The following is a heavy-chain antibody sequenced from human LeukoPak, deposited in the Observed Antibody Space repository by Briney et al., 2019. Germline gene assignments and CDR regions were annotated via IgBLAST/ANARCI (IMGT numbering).Heavy chain of an antibody. CDR1: GGTFSSYA. Sequence: SVKVSCKASGGTFSSYAISWVRRAPGQGLEWMGGVIPIFGTANYAQKFQGRVTITADESTSTAYMELSSLRSEDTAVYYCARHEYCSSTSCYDYYYGMDVWGQGTTVTVSS. V-gene: IGHV1-69*01. CDR3: ARHEYCSSTSCYDYYYGMDV. J-gene: IGHJ6*02. D-gene: IGHD2-2*01. CDR2: VIPIFGTA.